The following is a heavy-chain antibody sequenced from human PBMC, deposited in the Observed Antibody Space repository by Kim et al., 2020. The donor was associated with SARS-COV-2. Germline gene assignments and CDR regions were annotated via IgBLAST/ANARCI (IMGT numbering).Heavy chain of an antibody. J-gene: IGHJ6*02. D-gene: IGHD3-10*01. V-gene: IGHV3-23*01. CDR3: ASRGYYYYGMDV. Sequence: YYADSVKGRFTISRDNSKNTLYLQMNSLRAEDTAVYYCASRGYYYYGMDVWGQGTTVTVSS.